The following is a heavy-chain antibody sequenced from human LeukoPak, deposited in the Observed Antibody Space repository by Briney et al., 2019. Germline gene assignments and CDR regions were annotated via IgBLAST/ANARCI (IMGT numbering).Heavy chain of an antibody. CDR3: ARWIQLKNFDY. V-gene: IGHV3-30-3*01. CDR1: GFTFSSYA. Sequence: GGSLRLSCAASGFTFSSYAMHWVRQAPGKGLEWVAVISYDGSNKYYADSVKGRFTISRDNSKNTLYLQMNSLRAEDTAVYYCARWIQLKNFDYWGQGTLVTVSS. D-gene: IGHD5-18*01. J-gene: IGHJ4*02. CDR2: ISYDGSNK.